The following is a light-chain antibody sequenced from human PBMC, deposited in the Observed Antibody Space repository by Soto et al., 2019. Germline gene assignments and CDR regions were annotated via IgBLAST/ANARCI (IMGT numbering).Light chain of an antibody. Sequence: EIVLTQSPATLSLSPGERATLSCRASQSVTSYLAWYQQKPGQAPRLLIYDASTRATGIPARFSGSGSGTEYTLTISRLEPEDSAVYYCQEYGSSRPWTFGQGTKLEIK. CDR1: QSVTSY. CDR2: DAS. CDR3: QEYGSSRPWT. J-gene: IGKJ2*02. V-gene: IGKV3-20*01.